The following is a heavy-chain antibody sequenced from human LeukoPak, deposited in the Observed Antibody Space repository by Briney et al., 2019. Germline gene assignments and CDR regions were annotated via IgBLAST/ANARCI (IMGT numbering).Heavy chain of an antibody. V-gene: IGHV3-48*03. CDR1: GFTFSSYE. J-gene: IGHJ6*04. D-gene: IGHD3-10*02. CDR2: ISSSGSTI. Sequence: GGSLRLSCAASGFTFSSYEMNWVRQAPGKGLEWVSYISSSGSTIYYADSVKGRFTISRDNAKNSLHLQMNSLRAEDTAVYYCAELGITMIGGVWGKGTTVTISS. CDR3: AELGITMIGGV.